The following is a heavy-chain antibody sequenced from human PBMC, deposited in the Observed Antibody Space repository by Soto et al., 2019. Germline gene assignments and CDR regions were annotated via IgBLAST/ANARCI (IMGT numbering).Heavy chain of an antibody. CDR1: GDSVSSNSAG. D-gene: IGHD1-26*01. CDR2: TYYRSKWYY. Sequence: QVQLQQSGPALVKPSQTLSLTCAITGDSVSSNSAGWSWVRQSPSRGLEWLGRTYYRSKWYYEYAVSVRGRITINPDTSKNQYSLQLNSVTPEDTAVYFCARGEQYSGRIFDYWGQGTLVTVSS. J-gene: IGHJ4*01. V-gene: IGHV6-1*01. CDR3: ARGEQYSGRIFDY.